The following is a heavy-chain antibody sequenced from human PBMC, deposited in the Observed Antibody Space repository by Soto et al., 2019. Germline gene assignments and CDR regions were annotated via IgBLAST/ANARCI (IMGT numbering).Heavy chain of an antibody. Sequence: QVQLVESGGGLVEPGGSLRLSCAASGFTFSDYYMSWIRQAPGKGLEWVSHISSSSAYIFYADSVKGRFTISRDNAKNSLYLHMNSLRGEDTAVYYCAIDRGWQQRAANWGKGTLVPVSS. J-gene: IGHJ4*02. CDR3: AIDRGWQQRAAN. V-gene: IGHV3-11*06. D-gene: IGHD6-13*01. CDR1: GFTFSDYY. CDR2: ISSSSAYI.